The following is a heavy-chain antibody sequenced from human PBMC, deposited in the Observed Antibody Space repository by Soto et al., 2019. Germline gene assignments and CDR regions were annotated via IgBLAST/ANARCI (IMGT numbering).Heavy chain of an antibody. Sequence: EVQLLESGGGLVHPGGSLRLSCEASGFSFSSFAMSWVRQAPGKGLEWVSGLGGSGGSTYYADSVKGRFTISRDNSKNTLYLQMNSLRVEDTAVYYCARAEDDYGDQDHFDFWGQGTLVTVSS. CDR3: ARAEDDYGDQDHFDF. D-gene: IGHD4-17*01. CDR1: GFSFSSFA. CDR2: LGGSGGST. V-gene: IGHV3-23*01. J-gene: IGHJ4*02.